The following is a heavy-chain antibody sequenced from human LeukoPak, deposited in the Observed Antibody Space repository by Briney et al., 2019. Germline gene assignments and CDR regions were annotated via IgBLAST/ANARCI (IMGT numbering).Heavy chain of an antibody. V-gene: IGHV1-69*04. CDR2: IIPILGIA. D-gene: IGHD6-13*01. J-gene: IGHJ4*02. Sequence: SVKVSCKASGYTFTSYGISWVRQAPGQGLEWMGRIIPILGIANYAQKFQGRVTITADKSTSTAYMELSSLRSEDTAVYYCAREEPNWQQLAFFDYWGQGTLVTVSS. CDR1: GYTFTSYG. CDR3: AREEPNWQQLAFFDY.